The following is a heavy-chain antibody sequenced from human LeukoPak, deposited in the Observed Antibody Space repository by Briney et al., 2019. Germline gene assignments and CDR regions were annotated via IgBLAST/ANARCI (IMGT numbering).Heavy chain of an antibody. D-gene: IGHD4-17*01. V-gene: IGHV1-2*02. CDR1: GYTFTGYY. J-gene: IGHJ4*02. CDR2: INPNSGGT. CDR3: ARGQGDYDSDY. Sequence: ASVKVSCKAPGYTFTGYYMHWVRQAPGQWLEWMGWINPNSGGTNYAQNFQGRVIMTRDTSITTAYMEVSSLRSDDTAVYYCARGQGDYDSDYWGQGTLVTVSS.